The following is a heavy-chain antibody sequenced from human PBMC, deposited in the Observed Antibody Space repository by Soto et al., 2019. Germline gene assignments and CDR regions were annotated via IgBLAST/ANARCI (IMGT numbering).Heavy chain of an antibody. CDR2: INTYDGNT. CDR3: AASQQFDY. D-gene: IGHD6-13*01. Sequence: QVQLVQSGAEVKKPGASVKVSCKASGYTFTSYGINWVRQAPGQGLEWMGWINTYDGNTNQAQKCQGRVTMTTDTSTSTAYMELRSLSSDDTAVYYCAASQQFDYWGQGTLVTVSS. J-gene: IGHJ4*02. V-gene: IGHV1-18*01. CDR1: GYTFTSYG.